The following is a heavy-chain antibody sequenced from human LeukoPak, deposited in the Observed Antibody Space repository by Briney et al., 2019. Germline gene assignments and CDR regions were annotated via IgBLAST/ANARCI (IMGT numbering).Heavy chain of an antibody. V-gene: IGHV4-39*07. CDR2: IYYSGST. CDR3: ARDRYGSGSHFDY. J-gene: IGHJ4*02. CDR1: GGSISSSSYY. Sequence: PSETLSLTCTVSGGSISSSSYYWGWIRQPPGKGLEWIGSIYYSGSTYYNPSLKSRVTISVDTSKNQFSLKLSSVTAADTAVYYCARDRYGSGSHFDYWGQGTLVTVSS. D-gene: IGHD3-10*01.